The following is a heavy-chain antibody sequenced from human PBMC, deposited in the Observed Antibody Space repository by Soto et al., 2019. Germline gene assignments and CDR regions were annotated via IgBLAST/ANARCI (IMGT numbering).Heavy chain of an antibody. J-gene: IGHJ4*02. CDR2: ISGSDGRT. Sequence: GGSLRLSCAASGFTCSTYPMSWVRQAPGKGLEWVSSISGSDGRTYYADSVKGRFTVSRDSSKNTLYLQMNSLRAEDPAAYSCDKGGLIDYFDYWGQGTLVTVSS. CDR3: DKGGLIDYFDY. CDR1: GFTCSTYP. D-gene: IGHD2-8*01. V-gene: IGHV3-23*01.